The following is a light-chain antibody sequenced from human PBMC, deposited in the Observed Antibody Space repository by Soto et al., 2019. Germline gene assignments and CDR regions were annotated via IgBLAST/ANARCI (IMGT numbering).Light chain of an antibody. CDR1: QHISNY. CDR3: QQSYNTPLT. CDR2: DAS. Sequence: DIQMTQSPSSLSASVGVRVTITCRGSQHISNYLAWYQQKSGAAPELLIYDASTLQSGVPSRFRGGASGTDFNRTISSLQLDDFATYYCQQSYNTPLTFGQGTKVDIK. V-gene: IGKV1-39*01. J-gene: IGKJ1*01.